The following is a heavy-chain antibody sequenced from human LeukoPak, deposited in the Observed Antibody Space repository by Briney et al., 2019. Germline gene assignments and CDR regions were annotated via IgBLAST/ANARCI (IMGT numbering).Heavy chain of an antibody. V-gene: IGHV3-30*02. J-gene: IGHJ4*02. Sequence: GGSLRLSCAASGFTFSSYGMHWVRQAPGKGLEWVAFIRYDGSNKYYADSVKGRFTISRDNSKNTLYLQMNSLRAEDTAVYYCARGGGYSYGSFDYWGQGTLVTVSS. D-gene: IGHD5-18*01. CDR2: IRYDGSNK. CDR1: GFTFSSYG. CDR3: ARGGGYSYGSFDY.